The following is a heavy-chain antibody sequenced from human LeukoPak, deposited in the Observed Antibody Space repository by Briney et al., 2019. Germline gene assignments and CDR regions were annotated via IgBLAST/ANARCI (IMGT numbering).Heavy chain of an antibody. CDR3: ARAGYSGYAFDY. CDR1: GYTFTAYY. J-gene: IGHJ4*02. V-gene: IGHV1-2*02. CDR2: INPNSGGT. D-gene: IGHD5-12*01. Sequence: ASVKVSCKASGYTFTAYYMHWVRQAPGQGVGWMGWINPNSGGTNYAQKFQGRVTMTRDTSISTAYMELSRLRSDDTAVYYCARAGYSGYAFDYWGQGTLVTVSS.